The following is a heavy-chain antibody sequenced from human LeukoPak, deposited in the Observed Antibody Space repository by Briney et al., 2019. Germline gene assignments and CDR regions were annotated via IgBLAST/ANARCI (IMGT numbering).Heavy chain of an antibody. J-gene: IGHJ3*02. CDR3: ARADPHDAFDI. V-gene: IGHV4-59*01. Sequence: SETLSLTCTVSGGSISSYYWSWIRQPPGKGLEWIGYIYYSGSTNYNPSLKGRVTISVDTSKNQFSLKLSSVTAADTAVYYCARADPHDAFDIWGQGTMVTVSS. D-gene: IGHD6-19*01. CDR2: IYYSGST. CDR1: GGSISSYY.